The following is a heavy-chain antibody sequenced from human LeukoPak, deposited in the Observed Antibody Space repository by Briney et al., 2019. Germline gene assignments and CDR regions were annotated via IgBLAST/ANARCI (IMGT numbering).Heavy chain of an antibody. CDR1: GFTFSDYY. CDR2: ISSSGSTI. V-gene: IGHV3-11*01. CDR3: ARDNRLSPRIAVAGTGLVDY. J-gene: IGHJ4*02. Sequence: GGSLRLSCAASGFTFSDYYMSWIRQAPGKGLEWVSCISSSGSTIYYADSVKGRFTISRDNAKNSLYLQMNSLRAEDTAVYYCARDNRLSPRIAVAGTGLVDYWGQGTLVTVSS. D-gene: IGHD6-19*01.